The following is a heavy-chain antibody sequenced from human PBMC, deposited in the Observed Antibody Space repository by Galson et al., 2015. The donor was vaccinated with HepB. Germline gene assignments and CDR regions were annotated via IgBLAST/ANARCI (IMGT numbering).Heavy chain of an antibody. CDR2: INSDGSST. V-gene: IGHV3-74*01. J-gene: IGHJ6*02. CDR1: GFTFSSYW. CDR3: ARDHLGRVGGYYYYGMDV. D-gene: IGHD2-15*01. Sequence: SLRLSCAASGFTFSSYWMHWVRQAPGKGLVWVSRINSDGSSTSYADSVKGRFTISRDNAKNTLYLQMNSLRAEDTAVYYCARDHLGRVGGYYYYGMDVWGQGTTVTVSS.